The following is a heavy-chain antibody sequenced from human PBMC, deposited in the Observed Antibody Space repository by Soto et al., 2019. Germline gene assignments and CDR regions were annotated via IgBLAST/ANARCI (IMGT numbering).Heavy chain of an antibody. CDR2: IIPIFGTA. CDR3: ARRRTYYYDSSGYYFADY. CDR1: GGTFSSYA. J-gene: IGHJ4*02. Sequence: SVKVSCKASGGTFSSYAISWVRQAPGQGLEWMGGIIPIFGTANYAQKFQGRVTITADESTSTAYMELSSLRSEDTAVYYCARRRTYYYDSSGYYFADYWGQGTLVTVSS. D-gene: IGHD3-22*01. V-gene: IGHV1-69*13.